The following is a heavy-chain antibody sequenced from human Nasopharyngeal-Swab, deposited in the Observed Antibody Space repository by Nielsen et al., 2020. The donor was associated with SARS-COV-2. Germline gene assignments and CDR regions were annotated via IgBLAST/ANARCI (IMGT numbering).Heavy chain of an antibody. D-gene: IGHD4-23*01. CDR2: ISWNSGNT. CDR3: AKDTDAVVTRALDI. Sequence: GGSLRLSCAASGLSFDNYAMHWVRQIPGKGLEWVSAISWNSGNTGYAGSVKGRFTISRDNAKNSVFLQMNSLTPEDTALYYCAKDTDAVVTRALDIWGRGTMVTVSS. V-gene: IGHV3-9*01. J-gene: IGHJ3*02. CDR1: GLSFDNYA.